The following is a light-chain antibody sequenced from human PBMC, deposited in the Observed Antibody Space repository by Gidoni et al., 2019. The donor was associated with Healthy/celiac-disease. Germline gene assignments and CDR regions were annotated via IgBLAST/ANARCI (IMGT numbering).Light chain of an antibody. CDR1: NIGSKS. V-gene: IGLV3-21*02. CDR2: DDS. Sequence: SYVLTQPPSVSVAPGQSARLTCGGHNIGSKSVHWYQQKPVQAPVLVVYDDSDRPSGIPERFSGSNSGNTATLTISRVAAGDEADYYCQVWDSSSDHVVFGGGTKLTVL. CDR3: QVWDSSSDHVV. J-gene: IGLJ2*01.